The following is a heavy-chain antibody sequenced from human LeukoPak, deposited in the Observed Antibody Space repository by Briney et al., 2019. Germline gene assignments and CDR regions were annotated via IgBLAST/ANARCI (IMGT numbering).Heavy chain of an antibody. CDR1: GFTFSTYA. D-gene: IGHD4-17*01. CDR3: ARAFSTTAFDY. CDR2: ISNDGSNQ. Sequence: PGGSLRLSCAASGFTFSTYAMNWVRQAPGKGLEWVTVISNDGSNQYYADSVKGRFTISRDNSKNTLYLQMNSLRGDDTAVYYCARAFSTTAFDYWGQGALVTVSS. J-gene: IGHJ4*02. V-gene: IGHV3-30*04.